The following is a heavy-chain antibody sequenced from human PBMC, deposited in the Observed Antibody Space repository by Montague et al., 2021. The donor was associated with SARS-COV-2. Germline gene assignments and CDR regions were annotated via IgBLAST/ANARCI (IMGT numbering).Heavy chain of an antibody. CDR2: IYYSGST. CDR1: GGSISSSSYY. D-gene: IGHD4-17*01. V-gene: IGHV4-61*01. J-gene: IGHJ4*02. CDR3: AREPDYGDYFDY. Sequence: SETLSLTCTVSGGSISSSSYYCGWIRQPPGKGLEWIGYIYYSGSTNYNPSLKSRATMSVDTSKNQFSLKLTSVTAADTAVYYCAREPDYGDYFDYWGQGTLVTVSS.